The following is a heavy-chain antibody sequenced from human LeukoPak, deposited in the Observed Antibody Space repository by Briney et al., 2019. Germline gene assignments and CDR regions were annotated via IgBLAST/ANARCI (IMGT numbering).Heavy chain of an antibody. CDR2: ISGSGGST. J-gene: IGHJ4*02. Sequence: GGSLRLSCAASGFTFSSYAMSWVRQAPGKGLEWVSAISGSGGSTYYADSVTGRFTISRDNSKNTLYLQMNSLRAEDTAVYYCAKDRIDFWSGYDAFDYWGQGTLVTVSS. V-gene: IGHV3-23*01. CDR3: AKDRIDFWSGYDAFDY. CDR1: GFTFSSYA. D-gene: IGHD3-3*01.